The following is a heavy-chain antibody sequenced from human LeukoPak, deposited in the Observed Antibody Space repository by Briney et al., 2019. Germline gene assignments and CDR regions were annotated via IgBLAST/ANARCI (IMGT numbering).Heavy chain of an antibody. CDR2: ISWNSGSI. V-gene: IGHV3-9*01. CDR3: ARDSPPEL. Sequence: GGSLRLSCAASGFTFDDYAMHWVRQTPGTGLEWVSGISWNSGSIGYADSVKGRFTISRDNAKNSLYLQMNSLRAEDTAVYYCARDSPPELWGQGTLVTVSS. J-gene: IGHJ4*02. CDR1: GFTFDDYA. D-gene: IGHD1-7*01.